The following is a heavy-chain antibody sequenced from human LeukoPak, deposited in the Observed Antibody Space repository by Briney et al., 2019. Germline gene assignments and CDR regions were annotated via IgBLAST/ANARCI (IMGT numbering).Heavy chain of an antibody. CDR3: ARRKSGYQTFDY. J-gene: IGHJ4*02. D-gene: IGHD3-3*01. V-gene: IGHV3-23*01. CDR1: GFTFSSYA. Sequence: GGSLRLSCAASGFTFSSYAMSWVRQAPGKGLEWVSAISGSGGNTYYADSVKGRFTMSRDNSKNTLYLQMNSLRAEDTAVYYCARRKSGYQTFDYWGQGTLVTVSS. CDR2: ISGSGGNT.